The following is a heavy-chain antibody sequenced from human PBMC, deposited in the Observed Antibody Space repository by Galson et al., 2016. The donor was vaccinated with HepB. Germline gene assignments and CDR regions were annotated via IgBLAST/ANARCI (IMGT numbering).Heavy chain of an antibody. CDR1: GFTFNNYW. CDR3: ARGTIVAPGTDY. V-gene: IGHV3-7*03. Sequence: SLRLSCAASGFTFNNYWMTWFRQTPGKGLEWVANINHHGTEQFYVDSVKGRFAISRDNAKNSLYLQMDTLRAEDTAVYYCARGTIVAPGTDYWGQETLITVSS. D-gene: IGHD6-13*01. J-gene: IGHJ4*02. CDR2: INHHGTEQ.